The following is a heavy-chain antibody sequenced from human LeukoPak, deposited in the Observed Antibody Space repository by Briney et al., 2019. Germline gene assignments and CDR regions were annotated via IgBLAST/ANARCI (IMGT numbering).Heavy chain of an antibody. CDR2: ISSGGTYE. D-gene: IGHD3-10*01. CDR3: ARDSTYYYDSGSSGPHCFDN. CDR1: GFTFSNYA. Sequence: GGSLRLSCAASGFTFSNYAMHWVRQAPGKGLEWVSLISSGGTYEYYADSVKSRFTISRDNSKNTLYLQLNSLRAEDTAVYYCARDSTYYYDSGSSGPHCFDNWGQGTLVTVSS. V-gene: IGHV3-30*01. J-gene: IGHJ4*02.